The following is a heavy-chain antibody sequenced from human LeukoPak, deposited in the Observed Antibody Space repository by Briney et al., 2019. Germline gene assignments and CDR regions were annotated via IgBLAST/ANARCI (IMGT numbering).Heavy chain of an antibody. V-gene: IGHV1-2*02. CDR1: GYTFTGYY. D-gene: IGHD3-3*01. Sequence: ASVKVSCKASGYTFTGYYMHWVRQAPGQGLEWMGWINPNSGGTNYAQRFQGRVTMTRDTSISTAYMELSRLRSDDTAVYYCATDTIFGVVPFDYWGQGTLVTVSS. CDR3: ATDTIFGVVPFDY. J-gene: IGHJ4*02. CDR2: INPNSGGT.